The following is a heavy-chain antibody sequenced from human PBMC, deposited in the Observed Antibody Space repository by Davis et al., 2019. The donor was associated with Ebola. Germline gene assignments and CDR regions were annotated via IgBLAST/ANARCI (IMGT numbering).Heavy chain of an antibody. D-gene: IGHD3/OR15-3a*01. V-gene: IGHV4-4*07. CDR1: GGSISSYY. CDR3: ARGGAGRTVFDY. J-gene: IGHJ4*02. CDR2: SYSSGTT. Sequence: PSETLSLTCSVSGGSISSYYWSWIRQPAGKGLEWIGRSYSSGTTHYNPSLKSRVTISVDTSKNQFSLILTSVTAADTAVYYCARGGAGRTVFDYWGQGSLVTVSS.